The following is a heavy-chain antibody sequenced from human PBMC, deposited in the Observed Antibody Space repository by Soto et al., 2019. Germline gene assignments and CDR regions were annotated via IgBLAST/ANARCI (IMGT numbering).Heavy chain of an antibody. D-gene: IGHD6-19*01. CDR3: ATDSFRSGIAVAGNY. CDR2: ISFGGGST. V-gene: IGHV3-23*01. Sequence: EVQLLESGGGLVQPGGSLRLSCAASGFTFGSYAMTWVRQAPGKGLEWVSAISFGGGSTYYADSVKVRFTISRDNSKNTLYLQMTSLRAEDTAIYYCATDSFRSGIAVAGNYWGQGTLVTVSS. J-gene: IGHJ4*02. CDR1: GFTFGSYA.